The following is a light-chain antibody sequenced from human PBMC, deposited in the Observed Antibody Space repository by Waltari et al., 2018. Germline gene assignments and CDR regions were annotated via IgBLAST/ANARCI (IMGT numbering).Light chain of an antibody. CDR1: NSDVGGYNL. J-gene: IGLJ2*01. CDR3: SSYARTDNSVL. V-gene: IGLV2-23*01. CDR2: EGS. Sequence: QSALTQPASVSGSPGQSITISCTGSNSDVGGYNLFSWYQQFPNKAPQLLIYEGSQRPSHVPSRFSTSKSGNTASLTISGLQPEDEAYYFCSSYARTDNSVLFGGGTKLSVL.